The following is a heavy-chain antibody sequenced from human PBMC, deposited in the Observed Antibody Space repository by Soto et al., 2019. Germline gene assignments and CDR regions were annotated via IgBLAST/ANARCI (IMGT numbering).Heavy chain of an antibody. CDR2: ISESGGNT. V-gene: IGHV3-23*01. J-gene: IGHJ2*01. CDR1: GLTFSNYA. Sequence: VQLLESGGGLVQPGGSLRLSCAASGLTFSNYAVTWVRQAPGKGLEWLSSISESGGNTYYADSVKGRFTISRDNSKNTLYLQMNSLRAEDTAVYYCAKRSIAVGGTRYFDLWGRGTLVTVSS. CDR3: AKRSIAVGGTRYFDL. D-gene: IGHD6-19*01.